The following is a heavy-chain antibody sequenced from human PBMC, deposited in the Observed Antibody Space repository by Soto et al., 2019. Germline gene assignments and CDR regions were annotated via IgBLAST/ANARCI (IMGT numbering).Heavy chain of an antibody. J-gene: IGHJ5*02. D-gene: IGHD5-12*01. V-gene: IGHV1-18*01. CDR3: ARCRGSSGYFWFDP. CDR2: ISGHNDNT. CDR1: GYIFTNYG. Sequence: ASVKVSCKTSGYIFTNYGITWVRQAPGQGLEWVGWISGHNDNTKYAQKVQGRVTLTTDTSTSTAYMELRNLISDDTAVYYCARCRGSSGYFWFDPWGQGTLVTVSS.